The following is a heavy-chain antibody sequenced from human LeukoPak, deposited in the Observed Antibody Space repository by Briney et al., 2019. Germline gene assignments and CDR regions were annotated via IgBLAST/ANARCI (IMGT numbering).Heavy chain of an antibody. CDR2: IYHSGST. D-gene: IGHD6-19*01. Sequence: PSETLSLTCAVSGVSISGSGHYWGWIRQPPGKGLEWIGNIYHSGSTYYNASLQSRVTISIDTSRNQFSLRLNSVTAADTALYYCARDEQWLVQFFDSWGQGTLVTVSS. CDR3: ARDEQWLVQFFDS. CDR1: GVSISGSGHY. V-gene: IGHV4-39*02. J-gene: IGHJ4*02.